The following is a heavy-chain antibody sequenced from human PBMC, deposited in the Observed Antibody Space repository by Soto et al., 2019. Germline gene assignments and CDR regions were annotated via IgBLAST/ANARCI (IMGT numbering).Heavy chain of an antibody. J-gene: IGHJ6*02. CDR2: IGTAGDT. CDR1: GFAFSMYD. CDR3: ARDKGLCSSASCPNKIYHFAMDV. Sequence: DVQLVESGGGLVQPGGSLRLSCAASGFAFSMYDMHWVRQVAGKGLEWVSAIGTAGDTLYAGSVKGRFSASRENAKNSLYLQMNSLRAGDTVVYYCARDKGLCSSASCPNKIYHFAMDVWGLGTTVIVSS. V-gene: IGHV3-13*01. D-gene: IGHD2-2*01.